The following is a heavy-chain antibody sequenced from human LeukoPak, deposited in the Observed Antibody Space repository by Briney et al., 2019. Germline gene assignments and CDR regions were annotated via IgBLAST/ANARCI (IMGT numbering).Heavy chain of an antibody. CDR2: ISAYNGNT. D-gene: IGHD3-3*01. J-gene: IGHJ4*02. CDR1: GYTFTSYY. Sequence: GASVKVSCKASGYTFTSYYMHWVRQAPGQGLEWMGWISAYNGNTNYAQKLQGRVTMTTDTSTSTAYMELRSLRSDDTAVYYCARASVLRFLEWFAADWGQGTLVTVSS. CDR3: ARASVLRFLEWFAAD. V-gene: IGHV1-18*04.